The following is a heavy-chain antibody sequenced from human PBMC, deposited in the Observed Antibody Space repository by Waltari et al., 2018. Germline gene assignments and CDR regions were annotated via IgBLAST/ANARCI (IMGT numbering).Heavy chain of an antibody. Sequence: EVQLLESGGGLVQPGGSLRLSCAASGFSFRNYDMAWVRQAPGEGLEWGAGMRKIGGNTYYGDSVKGRCAIARDNSRNTLHLQMTGLRAEDTAIYYCTSWRVVAGTGWFDSWGQGTLVTVSS. J-gene: IGHJ5*01. D-gene: IGHD2-15*01. CDR2: MRKIGGNT. V-gene: IGHV3-23*01. CDR1: GFSFRNYD. CDR3: TSWRVVAGTGWFDS.